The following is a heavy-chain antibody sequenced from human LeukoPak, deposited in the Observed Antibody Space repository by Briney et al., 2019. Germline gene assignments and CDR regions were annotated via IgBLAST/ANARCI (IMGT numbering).Heavy chain of an antibody. CDR1: GDSVSSNSAA. Sequence: SQTLSLTCAIPGDSVSSNSAAWNWIRQSPSRGLEWLVRTYYRLKWYNDYVVSVKTRITINPDTSKNQFSLHLNSVTPEDTAVYYCARSPKSGGWYYLDYWGQGTLVTVSS. D-gene: IGHD6-19*01. J-gene: IGHJ4*02. CDR3: ARSPKSGGWYYLDY. CDR2: TYYRLKWYN. V-gene: IGHV6-1*01.